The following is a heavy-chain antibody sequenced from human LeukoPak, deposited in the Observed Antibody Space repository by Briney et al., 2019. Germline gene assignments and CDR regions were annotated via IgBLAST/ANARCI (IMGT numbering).Heavy chain of an antibody. V-gene: IGHV3-74*01. J-gene: IGHJ4*02. CDR2: INSDGSST. Sequence: GGSLRLSCAASGFTFSSYWMHWVRQAPGKGLVWVSRINSDGSSTNYADSVKGRFTISRDNAKNTLYLQMNSLRAEDTAVYYCARTYYYDTSGYNYPFDYWGQGTLVTVSS. D-gene: IGHD3-22*01. CDR1: GFTFSSYW. CDR3: ARTYYYDTSGYNYPFDY.